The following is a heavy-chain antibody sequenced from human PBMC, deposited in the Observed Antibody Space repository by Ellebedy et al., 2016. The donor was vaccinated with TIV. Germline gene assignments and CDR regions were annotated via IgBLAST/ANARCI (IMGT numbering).Heavy chain of an antibody. CDR1: GGSFSSTSYY. CDR3: ARGIYYYGSGSSRWFDP. V-gene: IGHV4-39*07. CDR2: ISYSGST. D-gene: IGHD3-10*01. J-gene: IGHJ5*02. Sequence: MPSETLSLTCTVSGGSFSSTSYYWAWIRQPPGKGLEWVGSISYSGSTYYNPSLKSRVTISVDTSKNQFSLKLTSVTAADTAVYYCARGIYYYGSGSSRWFDPWGQGALVTVSS.